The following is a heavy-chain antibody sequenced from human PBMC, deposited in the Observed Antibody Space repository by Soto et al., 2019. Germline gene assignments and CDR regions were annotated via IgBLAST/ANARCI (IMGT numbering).Heavy chain of an antibody. CDR3: AGGVTMITGFEY. Sequence: PSYRLSLTCTVSGGSVSSGSYDWTWIRKPPGKGLEFIGYIFYNGSTNYNPSLKIRVTMSVDTSRDQFSLSLSSVTAPDTAFYYGAGGVTMITGFEYWGQGSFVTVSS. V-gene: IGHV4-61*01. CDR1: GGSVSSGSYD. J-gene: IGHJ4*02. D-gene: IGHD3-22*01. CDR2: IFYNGST.